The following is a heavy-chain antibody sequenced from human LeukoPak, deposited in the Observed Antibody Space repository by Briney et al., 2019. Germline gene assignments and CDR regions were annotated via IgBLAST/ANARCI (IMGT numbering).Heavy chain of an antibody. D-gene: IGHD6-19*01. V-gene: IGHV4-59*01. Sequence: SETLSLTCTVSGGAISTYYWSWIRQTPGMGLEWIGYIYYTGSTNYNPSLKSRVTISVGASKNQFSLKMSSMTAADTAVYYCARAQGYSSGWDFQHWGQGTLVTVSS. CDR3: ARAQGYSSGWDFQH. J-gene: IGHJ1*01. CDR2: IYYTGST. CDR1: GGAISTYY.